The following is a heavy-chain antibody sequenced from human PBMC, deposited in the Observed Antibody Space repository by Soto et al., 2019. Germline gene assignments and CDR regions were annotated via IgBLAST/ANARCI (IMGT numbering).Heavy chain of an antibody. V-gene: IGHV3-30*03. CDR2: ISHDDSDK. CDR1: GFTFSTDG. CDR3: ATVMVRGVIVTHYFDY. Sequence: GGSLRLSCAASGFTFSTDGMHWVRQAPGKGLEWVAGISHDDSDKYYGDSVKGRFTISRDNSKSTLYLQMNSLRTEDTAVYYCATVMVRGVIVTHYFDYWGQGALVTVSP. J-gene: IGHJ4*02. D-gene: IGHD3-10*01.